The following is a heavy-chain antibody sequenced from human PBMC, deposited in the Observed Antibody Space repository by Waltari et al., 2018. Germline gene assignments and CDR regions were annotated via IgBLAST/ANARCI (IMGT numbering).Heavy chain of an antibody. CDR1: GFSFNSFA. CDR3: ARDGYSGHLDP. V-gene: IGHV3-30*07. CDR2: ISYDGSKK. J-gene: IGHJ5*02. D-gene: IGHD5-12*01. Sequence: QAQLVESGGGAVQPGRSLRLSCAASGFSFNSFALHWVRQAPGKGPGWLEVISYDGSKKFYAESVKGRFTISRDNSKNVVYLQVDSLRPEDTAVYYCARDGYSGHLDPWGQGTLVTVSS.